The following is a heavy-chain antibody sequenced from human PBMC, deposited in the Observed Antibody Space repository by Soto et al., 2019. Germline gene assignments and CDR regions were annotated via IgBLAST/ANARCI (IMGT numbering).Heavy chain of an antibody. CDR1: GYSFTSYW. V-gene: IGHV5-10-1*01. CDR3: ARRQYYDFWSGYYHPYYYYGMDV. J-gene: IGHJ6*02. D-gene: IGHD3-3*01. CDR2: IDPSDSYT. Sequence: PGESLKISCKGSGYSFTSYWISWVRQMPGKGLEWMGRIDPSDSYTNYSPSFQGHVTISADKSISTAYLQWSSLKASDTAMYYCARRQYYDFWSGYYHPYYYYGMDVWGQGTTVTVSS.